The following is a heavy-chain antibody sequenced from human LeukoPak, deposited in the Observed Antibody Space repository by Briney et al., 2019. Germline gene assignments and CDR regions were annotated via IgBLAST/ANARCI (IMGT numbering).Heavy chain of an antibody. Sequence: PGRSLRLSCAASGFTFSSYGMHWVRQAPGKGLEWVAVISYDGCNKYYADSVKGRFTISRDNSKNTLYLQMNSLRAEDTAVYYCAKDWHSSGWYYFDYWGQGTLVTVSS. CDR1: GFTFSSYG. CDR3: AKDWHSSGWYYFDY. CDR2: ISYDGCNK. D-gene: IGHD6-19*01. V-gene: IGHV3-30*18. J-gene: IGHJ4*02.